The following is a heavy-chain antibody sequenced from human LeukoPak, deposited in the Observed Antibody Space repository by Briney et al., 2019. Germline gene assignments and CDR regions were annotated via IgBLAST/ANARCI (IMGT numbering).Heavy chain of an antibody. V-gene: IGHV3-7*01. CDR2: IKQDGSEK. CDR3: ARFLSGYSYGNFDY. Sequence: PGGSLRLSCAASGFTFSSYWMSWVRQAPGKGLEWVANIKQDGSEKYYMDSVKGRFTISRDNAKNSLYLQMNSLRAEDTAVYYCARFLSGYSYGNFDYWGQGTLVTVSS. J-gene: IGHJ4*02. D-gene: IGHD5-18*01. CDR1: GFTFSSYW.